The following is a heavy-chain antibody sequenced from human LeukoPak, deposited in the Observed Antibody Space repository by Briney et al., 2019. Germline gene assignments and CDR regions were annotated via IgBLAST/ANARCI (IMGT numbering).Heavy chain of an antibody. CDR2: IYHSGST. Sequence: SETLSLTCTVSGYSISSGYYWGWIRQPPGKGLEWIGSIYHSGSTYYNPSLKSRVTISVDTSKNQFSLKLSSVTAADTAVYYCARGDYDQPFDYWGQGTLVTVSS. CDR1: GYSISSGYY. J-gene: IGHJ4*02. D-gene: IGHD3-16*01. V-gene: IGHV4-38-2*02. CDR3: ARGDYDQPFDY.